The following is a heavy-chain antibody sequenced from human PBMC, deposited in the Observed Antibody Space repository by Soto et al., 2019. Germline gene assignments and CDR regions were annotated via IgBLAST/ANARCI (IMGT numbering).Heavy chain of an antibody. J-gene: IGHJ6*02. V-gene: IGHV4-59*01. CDR1: GDSISTYY. Sequence: SETLSLTCSVSGDSISTYYWSWIRQPPGKGLEWIGYIYKSGNTKYNPSLKSRVIISVDTSRNQISLELSSVTTADTAVYYCARDNVWGNMYSGYYYHGMDVWGQGTTVTVSS. CDR2: IYKSGNT. D-gene: IGHD3-16*01. CDR3: ARDNVWGNMYSGYYYHGMDV.